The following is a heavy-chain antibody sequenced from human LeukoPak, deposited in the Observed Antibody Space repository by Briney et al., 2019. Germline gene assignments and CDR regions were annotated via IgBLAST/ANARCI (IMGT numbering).Heavy chain of an antibody. J-gene: IGHJ3*02. D-gene: IGHD1-26*01. Sequence: SETLSLTCAVYGGSLSGYYWSWIRQSPGKGLEWIGEINHSGSTNYNPSLESRVTISVDTSKKQISLTLSSVTAADTAVYYCASASGSYSYNAFDIWGQETMVTVSS. V-gene: IGHV4-34*01. CDR2: INHSGST. CDR1: GGSLSGYY. CDR3: ASASGSYSYNAFDI.